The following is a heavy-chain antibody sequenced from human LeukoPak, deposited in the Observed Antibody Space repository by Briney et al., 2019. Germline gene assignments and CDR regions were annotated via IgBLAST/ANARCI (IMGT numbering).Heavy chain of an antibody. CDR3: ARRGRVVVVPAAIGDYYYYGMDV. J-gene: IGHJ6*02. D-gene: IGHD2-2*02. Sequence: GASVKVSCKASGYTFTSYGISWVRQAPGQGLEWMGWISAYNGNTNYAQKLQGRVTMTTDTSTSTACMELRSLRSDDTAVYYRARRGRVVVVPAAIGDYYYYGMDVWGQGTTVTVSS. V-gene: IGHV1-18*01. CDR2: ISAYNGNT. CDR1: GYTFTSYG.